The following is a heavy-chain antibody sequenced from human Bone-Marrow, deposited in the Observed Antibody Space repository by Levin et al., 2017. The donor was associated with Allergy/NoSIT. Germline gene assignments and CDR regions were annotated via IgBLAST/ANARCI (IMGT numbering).Heavy chain of an antibody. D-gene: IGHD3-16*01. Sequence: PGGSLRLSCAASGFIFSTSWMYWVRQSPGKGLVWVSRINGDGSSKANADYVEGRFTISRDNAKNTLYLQMNSLRDEDTGVYYCVGGAPMTYWGQGTLVTVSS. CDR1: GFIFSTSW. V-gene: IGHV3-74*03. J-gene: IGHJ4*02. CDR2: INGDGSSK. CDR3: VGGAPMTY.